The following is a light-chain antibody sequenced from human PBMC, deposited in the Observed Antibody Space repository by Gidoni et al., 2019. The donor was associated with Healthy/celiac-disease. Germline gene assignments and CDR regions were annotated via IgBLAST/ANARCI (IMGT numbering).Light chain of an antibody. CDR1: QSVSSSY. CDR2: GAS. J-gene: IGKJ1*01. CDR3: QKLGT. V-gene: IGKV3-20*01. Sequence: EIVLTQSPGTLSLSPGERATLSCRASQSVSSSYLAWYQQKPGQAPRLLIYGASSRATGIPDRFSGSGSGTDFTITISRLEPEDFAVYYCQKLGTFXXXTKVEIK.